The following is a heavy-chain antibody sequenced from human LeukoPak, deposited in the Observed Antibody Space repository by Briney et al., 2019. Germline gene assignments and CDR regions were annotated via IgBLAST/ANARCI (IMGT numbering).Heavy chain of an antibody. V-gene: IGHV3-74*01. CDR1: GFSFSSYW. CDR2: LNGDGSST. CDR3: ARERWNSEAFDI. D-gene: IGHD1-7*01. Sequence: GGSLRLSCAAPGFSFSSYWMHWVHQAPGKGLVWVSRLNGDGSSTSYLDSVRGRLTISRDNTKNTLYLHMNSLRAEDTGVYYCARERWNSEAFDIWGQGTVVTVSS. J-gene: IGHJ3*02.